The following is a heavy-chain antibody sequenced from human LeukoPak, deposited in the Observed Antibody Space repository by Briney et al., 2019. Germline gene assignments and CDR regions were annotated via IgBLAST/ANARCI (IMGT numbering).Heavy chain of an antibody. V-gene: IGHV3-23*01. CDR1: GFTFSSYA. CDR3: ASHPGLGY. CDR2: ISGSGGST. Sequence: TGGSLTLSCASSGFTFSSYAMSWVRQAPGKGLEWVSAISGSGGSTYYADSVKGRFTISRDNSKNTLYLQMNSLRAEDTAVYYCASHPGLGYWGQGTMVTVSS. J-gene: IGHJ4*02.